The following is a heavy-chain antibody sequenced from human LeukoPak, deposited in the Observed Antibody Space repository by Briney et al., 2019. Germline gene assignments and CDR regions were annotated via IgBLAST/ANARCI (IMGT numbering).Heavy chain of an antibody. CDR3: AGDSTGYYWAY. D-gene: IGHD3-22*01. Sequence: GGSLRLSCAASGFTFSGYWMSWVRQAPGNGLEWVANIKQDGSEKYYVDSVKGRFTISRDGAKNSLYLQMNSLRAEDTAVYYCAGDSTGYYWAYWGQGTLVTVSS. J-gene: IGHJ4*02. CDR1: GFTFSGYW. CDR2: IKQDGSEK. V-gene: IGHV3-7*01.